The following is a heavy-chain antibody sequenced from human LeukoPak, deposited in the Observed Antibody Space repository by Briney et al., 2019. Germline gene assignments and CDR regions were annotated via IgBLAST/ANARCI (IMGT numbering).Heavy chain of an antibody. CDR3: AIKSDFWSGYFRY. D-gene: IGHD3-3*01. J-gene: IGHJ4*02. V-gene: IGHV3-23*01. CDR2: ISGSGGST. CDR1: GFTFSSYA. Sequence: GGSLGLSCAASGFTFSSYAMSWVRQAPGKGLEWVSAISGSGGSTYYADSVRGRFTISRDNSKNTLYLQMNSLRAEDTAVYYCAIKSDFWSGYFRYWGQGTLVTVSS.